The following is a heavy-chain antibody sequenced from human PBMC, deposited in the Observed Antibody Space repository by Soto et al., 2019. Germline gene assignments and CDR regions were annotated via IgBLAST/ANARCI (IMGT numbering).Heavy chain of an antibody. Sequence: SETLSLTCTVSGGSISSYYWSWIRQPPGKGLEWIGYIYYSGSTNYNPSLKSRVTISVDTSENQFSLKLSSVTAADTAVYYCARVTGIQLWSYGMDVWGQGTTVTVSS. D-gene: IGHD5-18*01. J-gene: IGHJ6*02. CDR1: GGSISSYY. V-gene: IGHV4-59*01. CDR2: IYYSGST. CDR3: ARVTGIQLWSYGMDV.